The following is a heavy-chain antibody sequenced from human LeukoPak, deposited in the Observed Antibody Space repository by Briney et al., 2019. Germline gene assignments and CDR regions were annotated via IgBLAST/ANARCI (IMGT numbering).Heavy chain of an antibody. CDR3: ARVGGRYYYYMDV. CDR2: IYYSGST. D-gene: IGHD3-16*01. Sequence: SETLSLTCTVSGGSISSGDYYWSWIRQPPGKGLEWIGYIYYSGSTYYNPSLKSRVTISVDTSKNQFSLKLSSVTAADTAVYYCARVGGRYYYYMDVXXXGXTXTVSS. J-gene: IGHJ6*03. V-gene: IGHV4-30-4*08. CDR1: GGSISSGDYY.